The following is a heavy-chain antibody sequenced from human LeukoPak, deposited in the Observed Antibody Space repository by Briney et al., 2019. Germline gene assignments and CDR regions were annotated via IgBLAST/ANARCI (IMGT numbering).Heavy chain of an antibody. CDR2: IYSGGST. CDR1: GFTVSSSY. D-gene: IGHD3-22*01. CDR3: ARGSGASGYYYVPTLIDY. V-gene: IGHV3-66*01. Sequence: PGGSLRLSCAASGFTVSSSYMSWVRQAPGKGLEWVSVIYSGGSTYYADSVKGRFTISRDNSKNTLYLQMNSLRAEDTAVYYCARGSGASGYYYVPTLIDYWGQGTLVTVSS. J-gene: IGHJ4*02.